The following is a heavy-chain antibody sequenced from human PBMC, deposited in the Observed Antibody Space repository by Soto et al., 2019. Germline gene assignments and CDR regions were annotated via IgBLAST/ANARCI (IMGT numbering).Heavy chain of an antibody. CDR3: ARESEDLTSNFDY. CDR2: ISSTTNYI. CDR1: GFTFSRYS. V-gene: IGHV3-21*01. Sequence: GGSLRLSCAASGFTFSRYSMNWVRQAPGKGLEWVSSISSTTNYIYYADSMKGRFTVSRDNAKNSVYLDMNSLSAEDTAVYYCARESEDLTSNFDYWGQGTLVTVSS. J-gene: IGHJ4*02.